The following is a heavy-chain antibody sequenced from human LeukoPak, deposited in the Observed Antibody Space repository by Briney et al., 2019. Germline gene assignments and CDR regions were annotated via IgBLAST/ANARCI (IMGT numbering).Heavy chain of an antibody. CDR3: ARPSSSLFDY. CDR2: ISTSSTTI. Sequence: PGGSLRFSCAASGFTFSSYSMNWVRQAPGKGLEWVSYISTSSTTISYADSVKGRFTISRDNAKNSLYLQMNSLRADDTAVYYCARPSSSLFDYWGQGTLVIVS. J-gene: IGHJ4*02. V-gene: IGHV3-48*01. D-gene: IGHD2-2*01. CDR1: GFTFSSYS.